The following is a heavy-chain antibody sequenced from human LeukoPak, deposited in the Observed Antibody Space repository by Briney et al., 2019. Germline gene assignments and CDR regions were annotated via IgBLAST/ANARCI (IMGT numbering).Heavy chain of an antibody. CDR3: ARASDDSSGYYPDY. CDR1: GGSISSYY. Sequence: PSETLSLTCTVSGGSISSYYWSWIRQPPGKGLEWIGYIYYSGSTNYNPSLKSRVTISVDTSKNQFSLRLSSMTAADTAEYYCARASDDSSGYYPDYWGQGIMVTVSS. V-gene: IGHV4-59*08. D-gene: IGHD3-22*01. J-gene: IGHJ4*02. CDR2: IYYSGST.